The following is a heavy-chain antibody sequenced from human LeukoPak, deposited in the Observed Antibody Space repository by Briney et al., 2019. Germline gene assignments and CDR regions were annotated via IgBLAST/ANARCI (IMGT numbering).Heavy chain of an antibody. Sequence: ASVRVSCKASGYTFTGYYMHWVRQAPGQGLEWMGWINPNSGGTNYAQKFQGRVTMTRDTSISTAYMELSRLRSDDTAVYYCARDPQQLVFGFDPWGQGTLVTVSS. V-gene: IGHV1-2*02. J-gene: IGHJ5*02. CDR3: ARDPQQLVFGFDP. D-gene: IGHD6-13*01. CDR2: INPNSGGT. CDR1: GYTFTGYY.